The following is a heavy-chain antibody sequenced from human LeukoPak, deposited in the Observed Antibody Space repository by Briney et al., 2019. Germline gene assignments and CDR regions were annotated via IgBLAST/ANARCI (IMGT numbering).Heavy chain of an antibody. CDR2: INWNGGST. Sequence: GGPLRLPCAASGLTFDDYGMRGLRHPPGRGLEGVSGINWNGGSTACADSVKRRFTISRDKAKHSLFLQMNSLRVEDTAVYYCVRTKWQLPWTWGQGTLVIVSS. V-gene: IGHV3-20*04. D-gene: IGHD4-23*01. CDR3: VRTKWQLPWT. CDR1: GLTFDDYG. J-gene: IGHJ5*02.